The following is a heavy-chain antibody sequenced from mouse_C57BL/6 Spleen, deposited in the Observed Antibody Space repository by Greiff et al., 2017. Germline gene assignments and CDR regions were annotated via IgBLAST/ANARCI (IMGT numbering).Heavy chain of an antibody. CDR3: ARYDGSSYGYFDV. J-gene: IGHJ1*03. Sequence: QVQLQQPGAELVRPGASVKLSCKASGYTFTDYYINWVKQRPGQGLEWIARIYPGSGNTYYNEKFKGKATLTAEKSSSTAYMQLSSLTSEDSAVYFCARYDGSSYGYFDVWGTGTTVTVSS. V-gene: IGHV1-76*01. CDR1: GYTFTDYY. CDR2: IYPGSGNT. D-gene: IGHD1-1*01.